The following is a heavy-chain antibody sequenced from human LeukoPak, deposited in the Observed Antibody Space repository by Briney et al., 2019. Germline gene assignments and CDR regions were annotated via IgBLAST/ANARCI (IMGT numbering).Heavy chain of an antibody. J-gene: IGHJ4*02. CDR1: GGSISSYY. V-gene: IGHV4-59*01. D-gene: IGHD3-16*01. Sequence: KPSETLSLTCTVSGGSISSYYWSWIRQPPGKGLEWIGYISYSGSTNYHPSLKSRVTISVDTSKDQFSLGLSSVTAADTAVYYCARGGYYDPPRDYWGQGTLVAVSS. CDR2: ISYSGST. CDR3: ARGGYYDPPRDY.